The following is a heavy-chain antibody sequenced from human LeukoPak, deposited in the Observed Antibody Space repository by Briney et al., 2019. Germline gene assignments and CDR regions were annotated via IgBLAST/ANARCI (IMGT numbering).Heavy chain of an antibody. CDR2: IYHSGST. J-gene: IGHJ4*02. Sequence: SETLSLTCTVSGGSISTFYWSWIRQPPGKGLEWIGEIYHSGSTNYNPSLKSRVTISVDKSKNQFALKLSSVTAADTAVYYCARIVTTTYFDYWGQGTLVTASS. D-gene: IGHD5-12*01. CDR1: GGSISTFY. V-gene: IGHV4-59*12. CDR3: ARIVTTTYFDY.